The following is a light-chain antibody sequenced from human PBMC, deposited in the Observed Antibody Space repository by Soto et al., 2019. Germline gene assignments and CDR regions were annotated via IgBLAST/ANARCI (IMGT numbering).Light chain of an antibody. CDR3: CSYAGGYTYV. CDR2: DVT. J-gene: IGLJ1*01. V-gene: IGLV2-11*01. Sequence: QSALTQPRSVSGSPGQSVTISCTGTSSDVGGYNSVSWFQQYPGKAPRLMIYDVTKRPSGVPDRFSGSKSGNTASLTISGLQAEDEADFYCCSYAGGYTYVFGTGTKGTAL. CDR1: SSDVGGYNS.